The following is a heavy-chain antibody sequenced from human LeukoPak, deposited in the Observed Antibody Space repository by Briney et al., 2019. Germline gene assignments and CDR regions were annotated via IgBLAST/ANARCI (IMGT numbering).Heavy chain of an antibody. J-gene: IGHJ5*02. V-gene: IGHV1-3*03. CDR3: TRGARFRSYGSGTYYTSLPFDP. CDR2: INTGNGNT. CDR1: GYTFTIYT. Sequence: GASVKVSCKASGYTFTIYTKHWVRQAPGQRLEWMGWINTGNGNTKYSQEFQCRVTITRDTSASTAYMELSSLRSEDMAVYYCTRGARFRSYGSGTYYTSLPFDPWGQGTLVTVSS. D-gene: IGHD3-10*01.